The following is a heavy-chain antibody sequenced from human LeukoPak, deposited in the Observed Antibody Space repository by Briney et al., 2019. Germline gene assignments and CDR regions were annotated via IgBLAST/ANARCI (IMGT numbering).Heavy chain of an antibody. CDR2: ISGSGGST. CDR3: AKDVADIVVVPAAISGLVY. J-gene: IGHJ4*02. D-gene: IGHD2-2*01. Sequence: PGGSLRLSCAASGFTFSSYAMSWVRQAPGKGLEWVSAISGSGGSTYYADSVKGRFTISRDNSKNTLYLQMNSLRAEDTAVYYCAKDVADIVVVPAAISGLVYWGQGTLVTVSS. V-gene: IGHV3-23*01. CDR1: GFTFSSYA.